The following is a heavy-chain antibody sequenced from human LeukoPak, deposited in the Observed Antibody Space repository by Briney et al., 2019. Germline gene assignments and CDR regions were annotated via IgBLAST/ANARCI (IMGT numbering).Heavy chain of an antibody. Sequence: SETLSLTCTVSGDSISSYYWSWIRQPPGKGLEWIGYIYYSGSTNYNPSLKSRVTISVDTSKNQFSLKLSSVTAADTAVYYCARKTALSGDYDWFDPWGQGTLVTVSS. CDR1: GDSISSYY. CDR2: IYYSGST. J-gene: IGHJ5*02. CDR3: ARKTALSGDYDWFDP. V-gene: IGHV4-59*01. D-gene: IGHD4-17*01.